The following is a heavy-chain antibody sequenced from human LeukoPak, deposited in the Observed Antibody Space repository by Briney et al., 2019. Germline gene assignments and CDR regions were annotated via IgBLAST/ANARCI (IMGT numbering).Heavy chain of an antibody. CDR1: GYSISSGYY. CDR2: IYHSGST. J-gene: IGHJ3*01. V-gene: IGHV4-38-2*02. D-gene: IGHD5-12*01. Sequence: SETLSLTCSVSGYSISSGYYWGWIRQPPGQGLEWIGTIYHSGSTYYNPSLKSRVTISIDMSKNQFSLKLSSVTAADTAVYYCAKERRVATIGASDVWGQGTMVTVSS. CDR3: AKERRVATIGASDV.